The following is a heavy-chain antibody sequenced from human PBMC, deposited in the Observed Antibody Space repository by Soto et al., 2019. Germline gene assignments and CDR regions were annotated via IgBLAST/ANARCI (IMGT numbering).Heavy chain of an antibody. D-gene: IGHD3-3*01. V-gene: IGHV1-69*06. Sequence: QVQLVQSGAEVKKPGSSVKVSCKASGGTFSSNPISWVRQAPGQGLEWMGGTGSGTGPGNHAQKFQGRLTITADKSSSTAYMELSSLSSEDTAVYYCARLIGVHNTQPFWLGYFDYWGQGTLVTVSA. CDR2: TGSGTGPG. CDR1: GGTFSSNP. J-gene: IGHJ4*02. CDR3: ARLIGVHNTQPFWLGYFDY.